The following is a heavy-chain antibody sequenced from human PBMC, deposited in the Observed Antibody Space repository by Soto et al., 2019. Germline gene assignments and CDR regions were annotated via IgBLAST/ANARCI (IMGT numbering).Heavy chain of an antibody. J-gene: IGHJ4*02. D-gene: IGHD2-21*01. CDR2: IIPIFGIA. Sequence: GASVKVSCKASGGTFSSYAISWVRQAPGQGLEWMGRIIPIFGIANYAQKFQGRVTITADKSTSTAYMELSSLRSEDTAVYYCAPSGQTPYFDDYWGQGTLVTVSS. CDR3: APSGQTPYFDDY. CDR1: GGTFSSYA. V-gene: IGHV1-69*04.